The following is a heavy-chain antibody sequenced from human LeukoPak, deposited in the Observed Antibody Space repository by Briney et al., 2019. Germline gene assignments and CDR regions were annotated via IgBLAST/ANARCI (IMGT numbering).Heavy chain of an antibody. V-gene: IGHV3-30*04. CDR3: ASNSGYEKGY. CDR2: ISYDGSNK. CDR1: GFTFSSYA. Sequence: QTGGSLRLSCAASGFTFSSYAMHWVRQAPGKGLEWVAVISYDGSNKYYADSVKGRFTISRDNSKNTLYLQMNSLRAEDTAVYYCASNSGYEKGYWGQGTLVTVSS. J-gene: IGHJ4*02. D-gene: IGHD5-12*01.